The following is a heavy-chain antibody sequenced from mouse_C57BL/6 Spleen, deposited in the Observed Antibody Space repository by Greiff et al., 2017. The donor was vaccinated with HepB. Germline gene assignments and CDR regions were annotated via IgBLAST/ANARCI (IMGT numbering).Heavy chain of an antibody. D-gene: IGHD3-2*02. V-gene: IGHV1-15*01. Sequence: VQLQQSGAELVRPGASVTLSCKASGYTFTDYEMHWVKQTPVHGLEWIGAIDPETGGTAYNQKFKGKAILTADKSSSTAYMELRSLTSEDSAVYYCTRGGSGYPFAYWGQGTLVTVSA. CDR2: IDPETGGT. CDR3: TRGGSGYPFAY. CDR1: GYTFTDYE. J-gene: IGHJ3*01.